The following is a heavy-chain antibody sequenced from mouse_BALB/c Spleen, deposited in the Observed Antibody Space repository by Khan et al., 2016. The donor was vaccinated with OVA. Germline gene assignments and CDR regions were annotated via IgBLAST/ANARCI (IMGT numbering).Heavy chain of an antibody. CDR3: ARDRSYIHRGFAD. J-gene: IGHJ3*01. V-gene: IGHV2-6-7*01. D-gene: IGHD1-1*01. CDR1: GFSLTGYG. CDR2: IWGDGST. Sequence: QVQLKESGPGLVAPSQSLSITCTVSGFSLTGYGVNWVRQPPGKGLEWLGMIWGDGSTDYNSALKSRLSIRKDNSKSQVFLKMNSLQTEDTARYYCARDRSYIHRGFADWGQGTLVTVSA.